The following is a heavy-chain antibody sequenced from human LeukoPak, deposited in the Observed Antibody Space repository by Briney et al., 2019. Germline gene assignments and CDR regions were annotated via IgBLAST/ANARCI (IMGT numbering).Heavy chain of an antibody. CDR3: ARVSLYYDILTGLEGGSWY. CDR1: GGSISSGGYY. Sequence: PSETLSLTCTVSGGSISSGGYYWSWIRQPPGKGLEWIGYIYHSGSTYYNPSLKSRVTISVDRSKNQFSLKLSSVTAADTAVYYCARVSLYYDILTGLEGGSWYWGQGTLVTVSS. V-gene: IGHV4-30-2*01. J-gene: IGHJ4*02. CDR2: IYHSGST. D-gene: IGHD3-9*01.